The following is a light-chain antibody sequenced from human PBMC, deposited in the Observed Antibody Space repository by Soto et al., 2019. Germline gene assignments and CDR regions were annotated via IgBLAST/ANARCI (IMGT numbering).Light chain of an antibody. CDR2: EVT. CDR3: CSDAGSGIYV. Sequence: QSVLTQPASVSGSPGQSITISCTGTSSDVGRYDFVSWYQQRPGKVPKVMIFEVTKRPSGVSNRFSGSKSGNTAFLTISGLQAEDEADYYCCSDAGSGIYVFGTGTKLTVL. CDR1: SSDVGRYDF. J-gene: IGLJ1*01. V-gene: IGLV2-23*02.